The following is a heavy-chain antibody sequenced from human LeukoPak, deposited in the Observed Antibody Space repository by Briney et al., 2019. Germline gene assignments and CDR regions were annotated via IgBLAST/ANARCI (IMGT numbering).Heavy chain of an antibody. D-gene: IGHD3/OR15-3a*01. Sequence: ASVKVSCKASGYTFTSYYMHWVRQAPGQGLEWMGGIVPIFGSANYAQKFQGRVTITADESTSTAYMELSSLRSEDTAVYYCARVGGLDLTNWFDPWGQGTLVTVSS. J-gene: IGHJ5*02. CDR3: ARVGGLDLTNWFDP. CDR1: GYTFTSYY. CDR2: IVPIFGSA. V-gene: IGHV1-69*13.